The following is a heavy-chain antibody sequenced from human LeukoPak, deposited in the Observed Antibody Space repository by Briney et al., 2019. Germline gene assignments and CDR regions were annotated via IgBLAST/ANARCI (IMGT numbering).Heavy chain of an antibody. CDR2: IYYNGRT. Sequence: SETLSLTCTVSGGSIGSNTYYWGWIRQPPGKGLEWIGSIYYNGRTYYNPSLKSRVAISVDTSKNHFSLKLSSVTAADTAVYYCARRFNHYDSSGYSPWGQGTLVTVSS. J-gene: IGHJ4*02. V-gene: IGHV4-39*02. D-gene: IGHD3-22*01. CDR1: GGSIGSNTYY. CDR3: ARRFNHYDSSGYSP.